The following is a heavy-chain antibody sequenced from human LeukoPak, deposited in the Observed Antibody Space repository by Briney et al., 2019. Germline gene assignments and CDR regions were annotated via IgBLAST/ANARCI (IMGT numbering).Heavy chain of an antibody. Sequence: GGSLRLSCAASGFSFSSSAMSWVRQAPGKGLEWVSDISGSGDITYYADSVRGLFTISRDIFKNTLYLQMNSLRAEDTAVYHCVKSAGKDGYRDVFDIWGQGTVVTVSS. CDR2: ISGSGDIT. V-gene: IGHV3-23*01. CDR1: GFSFSSSA. CDR3: VKSAGKDGYRDVFDI. J-gene: IGHJ3*02. D-gene: IGHD5-24*01.